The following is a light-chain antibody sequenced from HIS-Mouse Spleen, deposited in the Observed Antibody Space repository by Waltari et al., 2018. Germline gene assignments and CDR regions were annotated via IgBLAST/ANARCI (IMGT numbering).Light chain of an antibody. V-gene: IGLV3-10*01. J-gene: IGLJ2*01. CDR3: YSTDSSGNHRV. CDR1: ALTKKY. CDR2: EDS. Sequence: SYELTQPPSVSVSPGQTARNTCSGDALTKKYAYWYQQKSGHAPVLVIYEDSKRPSGIPERFSGSSSGTMATLTISGAQVEDEADYYCYSTDSSGNHRVFGGGTKLTVL.